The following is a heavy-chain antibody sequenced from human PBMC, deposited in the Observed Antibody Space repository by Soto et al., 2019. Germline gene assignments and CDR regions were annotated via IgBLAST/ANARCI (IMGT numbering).Heavy chain of an antibody. V-gene: IGHV5-51*01. CDR1: GYSSSSYW. J-gene: IGHJ6*02. D-gene: IGHD6-6*01. Sequence: GESLKISCKGSGYSSSSYWIGWVRQMPGKGLEWMGIIYPGDSDTRYSPSFQGQVTISADKSISTAYLQWSSLKASDTAMYYCARRGVAARPYYYYGMDVWGQGTTVTVSS. CDR3: ARRGVAARPYYYYGMDV. CDR2: IYPGDSDT.